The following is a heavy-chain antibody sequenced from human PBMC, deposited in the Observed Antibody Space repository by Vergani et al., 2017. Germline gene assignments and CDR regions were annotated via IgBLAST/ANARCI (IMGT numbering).Heavy chain of an antibody. CDR1: GFPFSDYC. CDR3: ARDFLTRVTTLDYYYMGV. Sequence: QVQLVESGGGEVQPGRSLRLSCSAAGFPFSDYCVHWVRQAPGKGLEWVSVISYDGNKKNYADAVKGRFTISRDNSKNTLYLEMNALRAEDTAVYYCARDFLTRVTTLDYYYMGVWGKGTTVTVSS. D-gene: IGHD1-1*01. J-gene: IGHJ6*03. CDR2: ISYDGNKK. V-gene: IGHV3-30*03.